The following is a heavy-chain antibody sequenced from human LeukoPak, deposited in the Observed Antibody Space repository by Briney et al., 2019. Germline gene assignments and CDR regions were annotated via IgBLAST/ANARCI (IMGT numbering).Heavy chain of an antibody. CDR2: IWYDGSNK. V-gene: IGHV3-33*06. Sequence: PGGSLRLSCAASGFTFSSYGMHWVRQAPGKGLEWVAVIWYDGSNKYDADSVKGRFTISRDNSKNTLYLQMNSLRAEDTAVYYCAKDLARYDFWSGYDYWGQGTLVTVSS. CDR3: AKDLARYDFWSGYDY. CDR1: GFTFSSYG. J-gene: IGHJ4*02. D-gene: IGHD3-3*01.